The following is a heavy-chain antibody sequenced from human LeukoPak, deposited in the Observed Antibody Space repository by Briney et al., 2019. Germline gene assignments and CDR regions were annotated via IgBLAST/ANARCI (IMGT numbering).Heavy chain of an antibody. V-gene: IGHV3-21*04. CDR3: ARGPGYYVSGSYYKPYYYMDV. Sequence: GGSLRLSCAASGFTFSSYTMNWVRQAPGKGLEWVSFITSSSSYIYYADSVKGRFTISRDNAKNSLYLQMNSLRAEDTAVYYCARGPGYYVSGSYYKPYYYMDVWGKGTTVTVSS. CDR2: ITSSSSYI. D-gene: IGHD3-10*01. CDR1: GFTFSSYT. J-gene: IGHJ6*03.